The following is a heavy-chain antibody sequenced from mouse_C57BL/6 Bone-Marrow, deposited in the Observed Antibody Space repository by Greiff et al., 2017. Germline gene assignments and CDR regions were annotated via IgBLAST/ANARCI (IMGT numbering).Heavy chain of an antibody. V-gene: IGHV1-61*01. CDR1: GYTFTSYW. CDR2: IYPSDSET. Sequence: VQLQQPGAELVRPGSSVKLSCKASGYTFTSYWMDWVKQRPGQGLEWIGNIYPSDSETHYNQKFKDKATLTVDKSSSTDYMQRSSLTSEDSAVYYCARGDYYGSSAFDYWGQGTTLTVSS. CDR3: ARGDYYGSSAFDY. D-gene: IGHD1-1*01. J-gene: IGHJ2*01.